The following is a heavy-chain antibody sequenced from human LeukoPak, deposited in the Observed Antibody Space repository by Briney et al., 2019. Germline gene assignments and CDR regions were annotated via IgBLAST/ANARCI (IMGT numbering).Heavy chain of an antibody. CDR1: GFTFRTFS. Sequence: GGSLRLTCAASGFTFRTFSMNWVRQAPGKGLEWLSYISSGSSPIYYADSVKRRFTISRDDAQHLVYLQMKSLSADEAAVYYCTYLRTFYYNAKWLDAWGQGALVTVSS. CDR3: TYLRTFYYNAKWLDA. D-gene: IGHD3/OR15-3a*01. V-gene: IGHV3-48*04. CDR2: ISSGSSPI. J-gene: IGHJ5*02.